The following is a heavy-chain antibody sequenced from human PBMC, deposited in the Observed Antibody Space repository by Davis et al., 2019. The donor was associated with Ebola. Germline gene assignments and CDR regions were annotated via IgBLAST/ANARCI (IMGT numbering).Heavy chain of an antibody. CDR3: AKVHLSIAVAGYFDY. D-gene: IGHD6-19*01. V-gene: IGHV3-30*18. CDR1: GFTFSSYG. Sequence: GESLKISCAASGFTFSSYGMHWVRQAPGKGLEWVAVISSDGSNKYYADSVKGRFTISRDNSKNTLYLQMNSLRAEDTAVYYCAKVHLSIAVAGYFDYWGQGTLVTVSS. J-gene: IGHJ4*02. CDR2: ISSDGSNK.